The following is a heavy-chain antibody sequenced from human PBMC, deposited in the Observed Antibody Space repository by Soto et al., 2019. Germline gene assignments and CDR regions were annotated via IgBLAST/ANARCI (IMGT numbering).Heavy chain of an antibody. J-gene: IGHJ3*01. D-gene: IGHD4-17*01. V-gene: IGHV1-69*13. CDR3: ARRHEYGGNSDAFDV. Sequence: QVHLVQSGAEVKKPGSSVKVSCKYSGGTFRTESINWVRQAPGQGLEWMGVILPFFGTADYAPRFQGRVTITADGATTTAYMELSSLTSQETAVYFCARRHEYGGNSDAFDVWGQGTMVTVSS. CDR2: ILPFFGTA. CDR1: GGTFRTES.